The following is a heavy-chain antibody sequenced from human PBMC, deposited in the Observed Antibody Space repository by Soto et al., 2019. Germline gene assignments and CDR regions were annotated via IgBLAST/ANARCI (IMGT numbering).Heavy chain of an antibody. Sequence: PGGSLRLSCAASGFTLDDYAMHWVRQAPGKGLEWVSGISWNSGSIGYADSVKGRFTISRDNAKNSLYLQMNSLRAEDTALYYCAKDHRGVPYSSGWYPNFDYWGQGTLVTVSS. CDR3: AKDHRGVPYSSGWYPNFDY. J-gene: IGHJ4*02. V-gene: IGHV3-9*01. CDR1: GFTLDDYA. D-gene: IGHD6-19*01. CDR2: ISWNSGSI.